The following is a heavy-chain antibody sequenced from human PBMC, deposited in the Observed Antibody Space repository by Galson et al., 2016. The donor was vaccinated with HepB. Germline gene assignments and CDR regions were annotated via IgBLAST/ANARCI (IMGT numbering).Heavy chain of an antibody. CDR3: AYGPSVWYEAFYDY. V-gene: IGHV2-5*02. CDR2: IYWDDDK. Sequence: PALVKPTQTLTLTCTFSGFSLNTSGVGVGWIRQPPGKAVEWLGHIYWDDDKRYNPSLKSRLTITKDTSKDQVVLVMTNMDPVDTATYFCAYGPSVWYEAFYDYWGQGTLITVSS. D-gene: IGHD6-13*01. CDR1: GFSLNTSGVG. J-gene: IGHJ4*02.